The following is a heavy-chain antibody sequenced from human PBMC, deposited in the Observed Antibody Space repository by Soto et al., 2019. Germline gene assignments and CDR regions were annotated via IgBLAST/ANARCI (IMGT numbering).Heavy chain of an antibody. CDR1: NDSINNNNFY. CDR3: ATSSIGDSSGYFPF. V-gene: IGHV4-31*03. D-gene: IGHD3-22*01. J-gene: IGHJ4*02. Sequence: SETLSLTCTVSNDSINNNNFYWSWIRQYPGKGLEWIGYIYHSGSTYYNPSLKSRVSISVDTSRNQFSLTLSAVTAADTAVYYCATSSIGDSSGYFPFWGQGTLVTVSS. CDR2: IYHSGST.